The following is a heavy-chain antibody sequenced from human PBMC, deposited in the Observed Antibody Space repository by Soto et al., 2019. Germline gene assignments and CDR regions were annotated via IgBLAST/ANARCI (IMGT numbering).Heavy chain of an antibody. D-gene: IGHD3-3*01. CDR2: IIPIFGTA. V-gene: IGHV1-69*13. J-gene: IGHJ6*02. Sequence: WASVKVSCKASGGTFSSYAISWVRQAPGQGLEWMGGIIPIFGTANYAQKFQGRVTITADESTSTAYMELSSLRSEDTAVYYCAKSEGWSGYYIPYYYGMDVWGQGTTVTVSS. CDR1: GGTFSSYA. CDR3: AKSEGWSGYYIPYYYGMDV.